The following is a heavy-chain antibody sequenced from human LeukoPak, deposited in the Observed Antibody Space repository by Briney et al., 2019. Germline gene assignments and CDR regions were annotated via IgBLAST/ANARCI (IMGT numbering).Heavy chain of an antibody. CDR1: GYTFTTYG. CDR3: AREGLRFLEWLSTPTDY. Sequence: GASVKVSCKASGYTFTTYGISWVRQAPGQGLEWMGWISAYNDNTNYAQKLQGRVTMTTDTSTSTAYMELRSLRSDDTAVYYCAREGLRFLEWLSTPTDYWGQGTLVTVSS. V-gene: IGHV1-18*01. J-gene: IGHJ4*02. CDR2: ISAYNDNT. D-gene: IGHD3-3*01.